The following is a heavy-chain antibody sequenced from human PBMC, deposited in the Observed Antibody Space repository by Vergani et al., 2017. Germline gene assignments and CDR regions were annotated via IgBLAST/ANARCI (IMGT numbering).Heavy chain of an antibody. Sequence: EVQVVESGGGLVQPGGSLRLSCAASGFTFRNYAMTWVRQAPGKGLEWVSIISDNGGTTYYADSVKGRFTISRDNAKNSLYLDMSSLRAEDTAVYYCVRDVRVSRTWGQGTLVAVSS. CDR2: ISDNGGTT. J-gene: IGHJ3*01. V-gene: IGHV3-23*04. CDR1: GFTFRNYA. CDR3: VRDVRVSRT.